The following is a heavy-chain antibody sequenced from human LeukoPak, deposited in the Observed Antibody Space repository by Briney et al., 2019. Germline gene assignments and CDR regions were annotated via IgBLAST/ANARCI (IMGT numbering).Heavy chain of an antibody. CDR1: GFTFSSYS. D-gene: IGHD5-24*01. CDR3: ARDVVGMVTIASLYYYYGMDV. J-gene: IGHJ6*02. Sequence: PGGSLRLSCAASGFTFSSYSMNWVRQAPGKGLEWVANIKQDGSEKYYVDSVKGRFTISRDNAKNSLYLQMNSLRAEDTAVYYCARDVVGMVTIASLYYYYGMDVWGQGTTATVSS. CDR2: IKQDGSEK. V-gene: IGHV3-7*01.